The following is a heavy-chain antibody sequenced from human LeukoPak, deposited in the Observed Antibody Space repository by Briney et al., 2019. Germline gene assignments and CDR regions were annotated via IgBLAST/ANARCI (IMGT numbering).Heavy chain of an antibody. CDR1: GFTFSSYA. V-gene: IGHV3-23*01. D-gene: IGHD6-19*01. CDR3: AKVPKSSGWYNFDY. Sequence: GGSLRLSCAASGFTFSSYAMSWVRQAPGKGLEWVSAISGSGGSTYYADSVKGPFTISRDNSKNTLYLQMNSLRAEDTAVYYCAKVPKSSGWYNFDYWGQGTLVTVSS. CDR2: ISGSGGST. J-gene: IGHJ4*02.